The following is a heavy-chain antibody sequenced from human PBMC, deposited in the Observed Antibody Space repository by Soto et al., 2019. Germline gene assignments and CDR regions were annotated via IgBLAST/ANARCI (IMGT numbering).Heavy chain of an antibody. CDR1: GFTFSSYS. Sequence: PGGSLRLSCAACGFTFSSYSMNWVRQAPGKGLEWVSYITPSSDTIYYADSVKGRFTISRDNGKNSLYLQMNSLRDEDTAVYYCARDIGSGWYYFDYWGQGNMVTVSS. V-gene: IGHV3-48*02. CDR3: ARDIGSGWYYFDY. D-gene: IGHD6-19*01. CDR2: ITPSSDTI. J-gene: IGHJ4*02.